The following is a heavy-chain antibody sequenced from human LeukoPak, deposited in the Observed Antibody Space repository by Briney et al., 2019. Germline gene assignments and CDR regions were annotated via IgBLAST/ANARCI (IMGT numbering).Heavy chain of an antibody. CDR1: GYTFTSYD. D-gene: IGHD6-6*01. Sequence: ASVKVSCKASGYTFTSYDINWVRQATGQGLEWMGWMNPDSGDTGYAQKFQGRVTMTRNTSISTAYMELSSLRSEDTAVYYCAKEGGPYSSSSLDWFDPWGQGTLVTVSS. J-gene: IGHJ5*02. CDR2: MNPDSGDT. CDR3: AKEGGPYSSSSLDWFDP. V-gene: IGHV1-8*01.